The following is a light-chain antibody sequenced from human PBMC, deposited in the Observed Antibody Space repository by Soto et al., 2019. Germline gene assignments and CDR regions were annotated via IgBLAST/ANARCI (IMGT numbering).Light chain of an antibody. J-gene: IGLJ1*01. Sequence: QSVLTQPPSASGTPGQRVTISCSGSSSNIGSNYVFWYQHLPGTAPKLLIYRNNQRPSGVPDRFSGSKSGNTASLTVSGLQAEDEADYYCSSYGGSDNYVFGTGTKLTVL. CDR3: SSYGGSDNYV. V-gene: IGLV1-47*01. CDR2: RNN. CDR1: SSNIGSNY.